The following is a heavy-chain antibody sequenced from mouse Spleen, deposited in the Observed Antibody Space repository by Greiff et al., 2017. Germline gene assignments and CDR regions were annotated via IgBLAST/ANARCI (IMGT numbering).Heavy chain of an antibody. CDR2: IYPGSGNT. D-gene: IGHD2-4*01. CDR1: GYTFTDYY. CDR3: ARYGRIYYDYDGFDY. V-gene: IGHV1-76*01. J-gene: IGHJ2*01. Sequence: QVQLQQSGAELVRPGASVKLSCKASGYTFTDYYINWVKQRPGQGLEWIARIYPGSGNTYYNEKFKGKATLTAEKSSSTAYMQLSSLTSEDSAVYFCARYGRIYYDYDGFDYWGQGTTLTVSS.